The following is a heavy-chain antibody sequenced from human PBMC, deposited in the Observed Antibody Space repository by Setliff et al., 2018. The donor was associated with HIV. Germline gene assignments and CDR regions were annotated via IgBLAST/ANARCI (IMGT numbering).Heavy chain of an antibody. Sequence: SETLSLTCAVYGGSFSGYYWNWIRQPPGKGLEWIGEINHSGSANYNPSLKSRVTISVETSKNQFSLKLSSVTAAYTAVYYCARGAIQLWLRSYYYMDVWGKGTTVTVSS. D-gene: IGHD5-18*01. CDR3: ARGAIQLWLRSYYYMDV. V-gene: IGHV4-34*01. J-gene: IGHJ6*03. CDR1: GGSFSGYY. CDR2: INHSGSA.